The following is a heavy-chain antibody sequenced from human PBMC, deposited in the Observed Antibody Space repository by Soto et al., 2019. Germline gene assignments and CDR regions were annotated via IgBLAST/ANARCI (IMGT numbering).Heavy chain of an antibody. CDR2: IRSKANSYAT. CDR3: TRPFYDFWSGYPETFDI. CDR1: GFTFSGSA. D-gene: IGHD3-3*01. J-gene: IGHJ3*02. V-gene: IGHV3-73*01. Sequence: GGSLRLSCAASGFTFSGSAMHWVRQASGKGLEWVGRIRSKANSYATAYAASVKGRFTISRDDSKNTAYLQMNSLKTEDTAVYYCTRPFYDFWSGYPETFDIWGQGTMVTVSS.